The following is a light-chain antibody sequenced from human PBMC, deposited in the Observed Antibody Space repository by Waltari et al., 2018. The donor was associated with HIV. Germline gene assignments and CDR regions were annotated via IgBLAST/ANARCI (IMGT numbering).Light chain of an antibody. CDR3: MQSLQVLGT. Sequence: ILLTQRPVSLSVPPGQPASISCTSSQSLLHSDGKTYLYWYLKRPGQPPQLLMYEVSNRFSGVSERFSGSGSGTNFTLRITRVEAGDVGTYYCMQSLQVLGTFGQGTKLEI. CDR1: QSLLHSDGKTY. V-gene: IGKV2D-29*01. J-gene: IGKJ2*01. CDR2: EVS.